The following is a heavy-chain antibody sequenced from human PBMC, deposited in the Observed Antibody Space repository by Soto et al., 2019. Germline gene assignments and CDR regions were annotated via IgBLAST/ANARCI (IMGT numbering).Heavy chain of an antibody. Sequence: GGSLRLSCAASEFTFSNYAMSWVRQAPGKGLEWVSSISDNGGTTYYADSVKGRFTISRDNSKNTLYLQMNSLRAEDTALYYCAKDSSGWSRPLGFDYWGQGTLVTVSS. CDR3: AKDSSGWSRPLGFDY. CDR1: EFTFSNYA. CDR2: ISDNGGTT. V-gene: IGHV3-23*01. J-gene: IGHJ4*02. D-gene: IGHD6-19*01.